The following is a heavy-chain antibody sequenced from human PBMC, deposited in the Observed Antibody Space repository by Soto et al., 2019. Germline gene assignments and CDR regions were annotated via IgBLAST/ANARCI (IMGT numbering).Heavy chain of an antibody. CDR1: GFTFGSDG. V-gene: IGHV3-30*18. D-gene: IGHD6-19*01. Sequence: WGSLSLSCASSGFTFGSDGRRGGRQAPGKGLEWVAVISYDGSNKYYADSVKGRFTISRDNSKNTLYLQMNSLRAEDTAVYYCAKDFSALEYSSGFDYWGQGTLVTVSS. J-gene: IGHJ4*02. CDR2: ISYDGSNK. CDR3: AKDFSALEYSSGFDY.